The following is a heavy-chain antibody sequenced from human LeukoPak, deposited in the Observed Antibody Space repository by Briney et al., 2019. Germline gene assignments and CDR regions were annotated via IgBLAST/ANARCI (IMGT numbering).Heavy chain of an antibody. CDR2: IFYSGST. V-gene: IGHV4-39*07. J-gene: IGHJ6*03. CDR3: ARVSGYSGMYYMDV. D-gene: IGHD5-12*01. Sequence: SETLSLTCTVSSGSISTSNYYWGWVRQPPGKALEWIGNIFYSGSTYYSPSLKSRVTISLDMSRNQFSLKLSSVTAADTAVYYCARVSGYSGMYYMDVWGKGTTVTVSS. CDR1: SGSISTSNYY.